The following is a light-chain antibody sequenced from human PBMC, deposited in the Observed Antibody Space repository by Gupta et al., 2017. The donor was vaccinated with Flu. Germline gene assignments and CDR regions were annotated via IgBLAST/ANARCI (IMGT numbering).Light chain of an antibody. J-gene: IGKJ2*02. Sequence: SKGEMCSINCQFSYSCGWRHENEKYLAWYVQKQGQPPKLIIYWASRRACGVPDRFSGSGCGTDFILTISGRQAEDVAVYYCQHENSTPCTFGQGTKVEVK. CDR1: YSCGWRHENEKY. V-gene: IGKV4-1*01. CDR3: QHENSTPCT. CDR2: WAS.